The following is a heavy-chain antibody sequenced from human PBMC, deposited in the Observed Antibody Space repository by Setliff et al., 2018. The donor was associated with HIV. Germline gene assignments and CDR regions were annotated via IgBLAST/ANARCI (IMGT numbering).Heavy chain of an antibody. CDR2: IKQDGSEK. D-gene: IGHD3-16*01. Sequence: GGSLRLSCAASGFRFSTYWMTWVRQAPGKGLEWVANIKQDGSEKYYVDSVKGRFTLSRDNAKNSVYLQMNSLRAEDTAVYYCTRDEATGGVDYWGQGTLVTVSS. V-gene: IGHV3-7*01. J-gene: IGHJ4*02. CDR3: TRDEATGGVDY. CDR1: GFRFSTYW.